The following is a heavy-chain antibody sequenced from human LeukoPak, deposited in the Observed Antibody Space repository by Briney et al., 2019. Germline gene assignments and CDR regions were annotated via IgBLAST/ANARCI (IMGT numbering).Heavy chain of an antibody. CDR1: GFTFTNYN. Sequence: GGSLRLSCAASGFTFTNYNFYWVRQAPGGGLEWVSSISSTSSYIYYADSMKGRFTISRDNAKNSLYLQMNSLRAEDTAVYYCARALWSGPVYYGMDVWGQGTTVTVSS. CDR2: ISSTSSYI. D-gene: IGHD3-10*01. CDR3: ARALWSGPVYYGMDV. V-gene: IGHV3-21*06. J-gene: IGHJ6*02.